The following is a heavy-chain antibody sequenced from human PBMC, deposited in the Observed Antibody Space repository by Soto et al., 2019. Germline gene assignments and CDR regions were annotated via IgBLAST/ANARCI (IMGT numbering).Heavy chain of an antibody. V-gene: IGHV3-23*01. CDR3: VRDVGFDYAN. D-gene: IGHD2-2*01. CDR1: GFSFVNYG. CDR2: ISSSGGRT. J-gene: IGHJ4*02. Sequence: EVQLLESGGGLVQPGGSVRLSCGTSGFSFVNYGMGWVRQAPGKGLEWVSGISSSGGRTYFADSVRGRFTISRDNDENSLHLQMSFVSAEDTGVYFCVRDVGFDYANWGQGTLVTVSS.